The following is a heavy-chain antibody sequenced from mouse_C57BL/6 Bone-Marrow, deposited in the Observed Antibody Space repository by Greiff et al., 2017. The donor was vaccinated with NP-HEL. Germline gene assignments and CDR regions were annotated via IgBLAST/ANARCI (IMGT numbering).Heavy chain of an antibody. D-gene: IGHD2-2*01. CDR1: GFNIKDDY. J-gene: IGHJ1*03. CDR2: IDPENGDT. V-gene: IGHV14-4*01. Sequence: VQLKQSGAELVRPGASVKLSCTASGFNIKDDYMHWVKQRPEQGLEWIGWIDPENGDTESASKFQGKAPIPADTSSNTAYLQLSSLTSEDTAVYYCTTGGYLWYFDVWGTGTTVTVSS. CDR3: TTGGYLWYFDV.